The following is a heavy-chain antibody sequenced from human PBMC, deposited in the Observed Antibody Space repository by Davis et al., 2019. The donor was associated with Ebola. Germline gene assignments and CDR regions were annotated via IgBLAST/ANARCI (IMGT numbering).Heavy chain of an antibody. CDR3: ARAVLRLGELSFPN. J-gene: IGHJ4*02. CDR2: IYYSGST. Sequence: SETLSLTCAVSGGSISSYYWSWIRQPPGKGLEWIGYIYYSGSTNYNPSLKSRVTISVDTSKNQFSLKLSSVTAADTAMYYCARAVLRLGELSFPNWGQGTLLTVSS. V-gene: IGHV4-59*08. D-gene: IGHD3-16*02. CDR1: GGSISSYY.